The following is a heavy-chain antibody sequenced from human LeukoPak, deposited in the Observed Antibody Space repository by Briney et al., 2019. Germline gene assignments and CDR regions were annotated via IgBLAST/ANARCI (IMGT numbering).Heavy chain of an antibody. CDR2: LDPEDGET. CDR1: GYTLTELS. Sequence: ASVKVSCKVSGYTLTELSMHWARQAPGKGLEWMGGLDPEDGETIYAQNFQGRVTMTEDTSTDTAYMELSSLTSEDTGVYYCARGWLAKTSVETPYNYWGQGTLVTVS. CDR3: ARGWLAKTSVETPYNY. V-gene: IGHV1-24*01. J-gene: IGHJ4*02. D-gene: IGHD4-23*01.